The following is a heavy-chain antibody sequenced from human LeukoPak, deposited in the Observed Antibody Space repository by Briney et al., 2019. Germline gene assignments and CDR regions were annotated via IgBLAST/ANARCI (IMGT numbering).Heavy chain of an antibody. V-gene: IGHV3-23*01. Sequence: PGGSLRLSCAASGFTFSSYAMSWVRQAPGKGLEWVSAISGSGGSTYYADSVKGRFTISRDNSKNTLYLQMNSLRAEDTAVYYCAGSSGYYPAYYFDYWGQGTLVTVSS. D-gene: IGHD3-22*01. CDR1: GFTFSSYA. CDR2: ISGSGGST. J-gene: IGHJ4*02. CDR3: AGSSGYYPAYYFDY.